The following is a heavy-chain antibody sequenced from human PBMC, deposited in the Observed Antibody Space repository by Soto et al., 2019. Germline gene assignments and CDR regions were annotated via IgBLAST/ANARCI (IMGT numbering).Heavy chain of an antibody. V-gene: IGHV3-30-3*01. Sequence: GGSLRLPCAASGFTFSSYAIHWVRQAPGKGLEWVAVISYDGSNKYYADSVKGRFTISRDNSKNTLYLQMNSLRAEDTAVYYCARDREVGYWGQGTLVTVSS. CDR1: GFTFSSYA. D-gene: IGHD1-26*01. CDR3: ARDREVGY. J-gene: IGHJ4*02. CDR2: ISYDGSNK.